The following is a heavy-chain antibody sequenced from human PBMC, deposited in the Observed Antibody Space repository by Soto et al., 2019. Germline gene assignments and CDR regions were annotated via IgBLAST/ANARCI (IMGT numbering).Heavy chain of an antibody. Sequence: HPGGSLRLSCAASGFTFSSYWMSWVRQAPGKGLEWVANIKEDGSEKNYVDSVKGQFTISRDNAKNSLYLQMNSLRAEDTAVYYCARAQKLGLFDYWGQGTLVTSPQ. CDR1: GFTFSSYW. D-gene: IGHD7-27*01. CDR3: ARAQKLGLFDY. CDR2: IKEDGSEK. J-gene: IGHJ4*02. V-gene: IGHV3-7*01.